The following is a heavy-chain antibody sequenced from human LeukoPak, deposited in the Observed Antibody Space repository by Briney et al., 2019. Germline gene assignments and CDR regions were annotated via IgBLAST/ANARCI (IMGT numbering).Heavy chain of an antibody. V-gene: IGHV3-73*01. CDR1: GFSFSGST. D-gene: IGHD3-16*02. CDR3: ARDFELSH. Sequence: PGGSLKLSCAASGFSFSGSTMHWVRQVSGKGLEWVGRIRSKANSYATAYGVSVKGRFTISRDDSKNTAYLQMNSLQIEDTAVYYCARDFELSHWGQGTLVTVSS. J-gene: IGHJ4*02. CDR2: IRSKANSYAT.